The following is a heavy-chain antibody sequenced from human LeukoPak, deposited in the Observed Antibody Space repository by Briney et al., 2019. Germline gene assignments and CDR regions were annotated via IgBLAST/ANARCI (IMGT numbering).Heavy chain of an antibody. V-gene: IGHV4-34*01. CDR1: GGSFSGYY. D-gene: IGHD2-2*01. CDR3: ARDIVVVPAATYYFDY. CDR2: INHSGST. J-gene: IGHJ4*02. Sequence: PSETLSLTCAVYGGSFSGYYWSWIRQPPGKGLEWIGEINHSGSTNYNPSLKSRVTISVDTSKNQFSLKLSSVTAADTAVYYCARDIVVVPAATYYFDYWGQGTLVTVSS.